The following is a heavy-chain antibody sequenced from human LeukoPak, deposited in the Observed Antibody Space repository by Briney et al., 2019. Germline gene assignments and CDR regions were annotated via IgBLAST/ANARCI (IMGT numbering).Heavy chain of an antibody. V-gene: IGHV4-59*03. CDR1: GDSISGYY. J-gene: IGHJ4*02. CDR3: VIGRGWQPDY. CDR2: VHYSGNT. Sequence: PSETLSLTWTVSGDSISGYYHNWVRQSPVRGLEWIGLVHYSGNTNYNPSLKSRVSISTDTSKNQFSLELTSVTAADTAVYYCVIGRGWQPDYWGQGIPVTVSS. D-gene: IGHD3-10*01.